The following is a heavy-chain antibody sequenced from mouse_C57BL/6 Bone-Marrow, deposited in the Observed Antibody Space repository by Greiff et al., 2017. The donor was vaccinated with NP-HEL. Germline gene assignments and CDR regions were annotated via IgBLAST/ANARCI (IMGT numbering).Heavy chain of an antibody. V-gene: IGHV1-81*01. J-gene: IGHJ2*01. CDR1: GYTFTSYG. Sequence: VQGVESGAELARPGASVKLSCKASGYTFTSYGIRWVKQRTGQGLEWIGEIYPRSGNTYYNEKFKGKATLTADKSSSTAYMELRSLTSEDSAVDFWARLGYYYGSSYDYFDFWGQGTTLTVSS. CDR2: IYPRSGNT. CDR3: ARLGYYYGSSYDYFDF. D-gene: IGHD1-1*01.